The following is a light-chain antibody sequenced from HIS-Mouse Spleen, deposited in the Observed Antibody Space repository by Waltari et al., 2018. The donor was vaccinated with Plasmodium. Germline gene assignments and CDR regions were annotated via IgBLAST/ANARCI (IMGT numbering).Light chain of an antibody. J-gene: IGLJ2*01. CDR2: DNN. CDR1: SPNIGNNY. V-gene: IGLV1-51*01. CDR3: GTWDSSLSAGVV. Sequence: QSVLTQPPSVSAAPGQKVTISCSGSSPNIGNNYVSWYQQLPGQAPKLLFCDNNKRPSGIPDRFSGSKSGTSATLGITGLQTGDEADYYCGTWDSSLSAGVVFGGGTKLTVL.